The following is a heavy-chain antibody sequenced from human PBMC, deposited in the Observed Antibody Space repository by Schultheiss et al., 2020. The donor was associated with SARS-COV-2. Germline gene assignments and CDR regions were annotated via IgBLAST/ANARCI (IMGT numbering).Heavy chain of an antibody. J-gene: IGHJ4*02. D-gene: IGHD6-19*01. CDR2: ISGNGNNT. V-gene: IGHV3-23*01. CDR1: GFTFTRSA. CDR3: ATIPHSSAKLGGDY. Sequence: GESLKISCAASGFTFTRSALTWVRQAPGKGLEWVSSISGNGNNTYYADSVKGRFTISRDNARDSLDLQMNSLRAEDTAVYYCATIPHSSAKLGGDYWGQGTLVTVSS.